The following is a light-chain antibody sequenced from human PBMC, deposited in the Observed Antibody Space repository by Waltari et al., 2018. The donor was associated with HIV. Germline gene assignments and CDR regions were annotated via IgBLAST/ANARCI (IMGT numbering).Light chain of an antibody. J-gene: IGLJ2*01. V-gene: IGLV7-43*01. Sequence: QTVVTQEPSLTVSPGGTVTLTCASSTGAVPSGSYPNWSQQKPGQAPRALIYSTTNTHSWTPARFSGSLLGGKPALTLSGVQPEDEAEYYCLLYYGGAQPYVVFGGGTKLTVL. CDR1: TGAVPSGSY. CDR2: STT. CDR3: LLYYGGAQPYVV.